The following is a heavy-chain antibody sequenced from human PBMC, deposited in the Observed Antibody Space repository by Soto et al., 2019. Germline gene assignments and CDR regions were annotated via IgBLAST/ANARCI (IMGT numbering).Heavy chain of an antibody. CDR1: GFTFSSYG. V-gene: IGHV3-30*18. Sequence: QVQLVESGGGVVQPGRSLRLSCAASGFTFSSYGMHWVRQAPGKGLEWVAVISYDGSNKYYADSVKGRFTISRDNSKNTLYLQMNSLRAEDTAVYYCAKDRVHYDISLTPAYWGQGTLVTVSS. J-gene: IGHJ4*02. D-gene: IGHD3-9*01. CDR2: ISYDGSNK. CDR3: AKDRVHYDISLTPAY.